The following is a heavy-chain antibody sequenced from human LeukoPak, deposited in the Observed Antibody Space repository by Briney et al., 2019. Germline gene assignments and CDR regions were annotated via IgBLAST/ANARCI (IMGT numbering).Heavy chain of an antibody. D-gene: IGHD1-1*01. CDR2: IYSSGST. J-gene: IGHJ3*01. CDR1: GGSFSGYY. Sequence: SETLSLTCAVYGGSFSGYYWSWIRQSPGEGLEWIGYIYSSGSTNYNPSLKSRVTMSVDTSTNQFSLKLSSVTAADTAVYYCARRREYKHAFDLWGQGTLVTVSS. CDR3: ARRREYKHAFDL. V-gene: IGHV4-4*09.